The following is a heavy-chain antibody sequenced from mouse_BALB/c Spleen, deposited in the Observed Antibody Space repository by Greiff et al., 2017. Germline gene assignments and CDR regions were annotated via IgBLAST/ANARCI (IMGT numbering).Heavy chain of an antibody. Sequence: EVKLVESGGGLVQPGGSLKLSCAASGFTFSSYTMSWVRQTPEKRLEWVAYISNGGGSTYYPDTVKGRFTISRDNAKNTLYLQMSSLKSEDTAMYYCARHYDYDGRSYYFDYWGQGTTLTVSS. D-gene: IGHD2-4*01. J-gene: IGHJ2*01. V-gene: IGHV5-12-2*01. CDR2: ISNGGGST. CDR3: ARHYDYDGRSYYFDY. CDR1: GFTFSSYT.